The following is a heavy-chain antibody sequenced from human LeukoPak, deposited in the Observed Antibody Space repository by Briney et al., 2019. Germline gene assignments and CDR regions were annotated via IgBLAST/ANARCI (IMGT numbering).Heavy chain of an antibody. CDR2: ISSSSSTI. CDR3: ARGGSGLDY. J-gene: IGHJ4*02. CDR1: GFTFSSYA. V-gene: IGHV3-48*01. Sequence: GGSLRLSCAASGFTFSSYAMSWVRQAPGKGLEWVSYISSSSSTIYYADSVKGRFTISRDNAKNSLYLQMNSLRAEDTAVYYCARGGSGLDYWGQGTLVTVSS. D-gene: IGHD2-15*01.